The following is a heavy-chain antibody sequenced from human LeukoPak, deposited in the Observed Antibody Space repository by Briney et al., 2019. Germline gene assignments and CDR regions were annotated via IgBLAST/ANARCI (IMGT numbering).Heavy chain of an antibody. CDR1: GFTVSSNY. CDR3: AKVAQWLVLVGIDY. D-gene: IGHD6-19*01. J-gene: IGHJ4*02. CDR2: ISGSGGST. V-gene: IGHV3-23*01. Sequence: GGSLRLSCAASGFTVSSNYMSWVRQAPGKGLEWVSAISGSGGSTYYADSVKGRFTISRDNSKNTLYLQMNSLRAEDTAVYYCAKVAQWLVLVGIDYWGQGTLVTVSS.